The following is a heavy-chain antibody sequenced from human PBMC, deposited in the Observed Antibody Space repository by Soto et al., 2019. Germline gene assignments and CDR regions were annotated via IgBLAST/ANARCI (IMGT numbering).Heavy chain of an antibody. Sequence: QVQLQESGPGLVKPSETLSLTCTVSGGSISSYYWTWIRQPPGKGLEWIGYIYHSGSTDYNPSLXCXVXXSVDTSKNQFSLKLSSVTAADTAVYYCARGRVFDHWGQGTLVTVSS. CDR2: IYHSGST. CDR1: GGSISSYY. D-gene: IGHD3-10*01. J-gene: IGHJ4*02. CDR3: ARGRVFDH. V-gene: IGHV4-59*01.